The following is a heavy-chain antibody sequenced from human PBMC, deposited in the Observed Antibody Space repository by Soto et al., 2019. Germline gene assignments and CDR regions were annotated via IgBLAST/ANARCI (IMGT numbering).Heavy chain of an antibody. V-gene: IGHV3-23*01. J-gene: IGHJ4*02. Sequence: EVQLLESGGGLVQPGGSLRLSCAASGFTFGSYAMSWVRQAPGKGLEWVSLISGTGDSSEYANSVKGRFTISRDYSNTTVLLQMNSLRAEDTAVYFCAKDNGNYGSGSFSHWGQGTLVTVSS. D-gene: IGHD3-10*01. CDR1: GFTFGSYA. CDR2: ISGTGDSS. CDR3: AKDNGNYGSGSFSH.